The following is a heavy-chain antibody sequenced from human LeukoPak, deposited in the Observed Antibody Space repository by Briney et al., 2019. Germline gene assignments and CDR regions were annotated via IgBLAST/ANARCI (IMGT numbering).Heavy chain of an antibody. J-gene: IGHJ1*01. CDR3: VQNIPGTIEH. CDR2: IYSSGTT. Sequence: SQTLSLTCTVSGGSISSGGYYWSWVRQHPGKGLEWIGNIYSSGTTYYNPSLKSRVTISIDTSKSQFSLRLSSVTAADTAVYYCVQNIPGTIEHWGQGTLVTVSS. CDR1: GGSISSGGYY. V-gene: IGHV4-30-2*03. D-gene: IGHD1-7*01.